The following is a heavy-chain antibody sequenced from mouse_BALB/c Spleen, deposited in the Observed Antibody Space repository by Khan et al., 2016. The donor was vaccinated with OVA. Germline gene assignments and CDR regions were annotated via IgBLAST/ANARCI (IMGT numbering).Heavy chain of an antibody. CDR3: ARSWAMDY. CDR1: GFTFSDYG. V-gene: IGHV5-15*02. Sequence: EVELVESGGGLVQPGGSRKLSCAASGFTFSDYGLAWVRQAPGKGPEWAAFISSLAYSIYYADTVTGRFTISRENAKNTLDLEMSSLRSEDTAMYYCARSWAMDYWGQGTSVTVSS. J-gene: IGHJ4*01. CDR2: ISSLAYSI.